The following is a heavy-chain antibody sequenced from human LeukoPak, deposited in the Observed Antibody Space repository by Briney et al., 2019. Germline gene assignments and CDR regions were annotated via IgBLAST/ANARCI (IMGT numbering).Heavy chain of an antibody. CDR3: ARESQQLVQGNWFDP. V-gene: IGHV1-8*01. CDR1: GYTFTSYD. CDR2: MNPNSGNT. J-gene: IGHJ5*02. D-gene: IGHD6-13*01. Sequence: GASVKVSCKASGYTFTSYDINWVRQATGQGLEWMGWMNPNSGNTGYAQKFQGRVTITTDESTSTAYMELSSLRSEDTAVYYCARESQQLVQGNWFDPWGQGTLVTVSS.